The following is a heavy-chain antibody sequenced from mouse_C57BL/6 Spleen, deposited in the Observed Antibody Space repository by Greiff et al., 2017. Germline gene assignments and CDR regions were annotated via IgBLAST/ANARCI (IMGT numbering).Heavy chain of an antibody. J-gene: IGHJ2*01. CDR2: INPYNGDT. CDR3: ARDYDGYYFDY. V-gene: IGHV1-20*01. CDR1: GYSFTGYF. Sequence: VQLKESGPELVKPGDSVKISCTASGYSFTGYFMNWVMQSHGKSLEWIGRINPYNGDTFYNQKFKGKATLTVDKSSSTAHMELRSLTSEDSAVYYCARDYDGYYFDYWGQGTTLTVSS. D-gene: IGHD2-3*01.